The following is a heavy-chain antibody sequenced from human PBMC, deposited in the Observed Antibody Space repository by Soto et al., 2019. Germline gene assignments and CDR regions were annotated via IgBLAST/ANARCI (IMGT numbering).Heavy chain of an antibody. J-gene: IGHJ3*02. CDR2: ISGSGGTT. D-gene: IGHD6-19*01. V-gene: IGHV3-23*01. CDR1: GFTFSIYA. Sequence: PGGPLRLPCAASGFTFSIYATTWVRQAPGKGLEWVSAISGSGGTTYYADSVKGRFTFSRDNSKNTLYLQMNSLRAEDTAVYYCAKTANGWFSAFDIWGQGTMVTVSS. CDR3: AKTANGWFSAFDI.